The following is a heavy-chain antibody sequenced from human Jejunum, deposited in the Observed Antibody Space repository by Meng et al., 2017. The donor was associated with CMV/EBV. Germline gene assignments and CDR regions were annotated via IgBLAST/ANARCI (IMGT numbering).Heavy chain of an antibody. Sequence: LPESGPGLVKPAATPSLTCTAAGASISTYYWTWIRQPAGKGLEWIGRIYTSGSTHYNPSLKSRVTMSVDTSKNQFSLKLSSVTAADTAVYYCARENSGYDYWGQGTLVTVSS. CDR3: ARENSGYDY. J-gene: IGHJ4*02. CDR2: IYTSGST. V-gene: IGHV4-4*07. CDR1: GASISTYY. D-gene: IGHD5-12*01.